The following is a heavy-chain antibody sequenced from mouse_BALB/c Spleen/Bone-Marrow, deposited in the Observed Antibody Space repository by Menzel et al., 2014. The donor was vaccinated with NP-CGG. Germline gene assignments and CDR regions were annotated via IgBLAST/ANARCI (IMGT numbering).Heavy chain of an antibody. D-gene: IGHD2-1*01. J-gene: IGHJ3*01. CDR1: GYTFTRYW. V-gene: IGHV1-7*01. CDR2: INPSTGYT. Sequence: VQLQQSGAELAKPGASVKMSCKASGYTFTRYWMHWVKQRPGQGLEWIGYINPSTGYTEYNQKFKDKATLTADKYSSTAYMQLSSLTSEDSAVYYCVCGNYYLAYWGQGTLVTVSA. CDR3: VCGNYYLAY.